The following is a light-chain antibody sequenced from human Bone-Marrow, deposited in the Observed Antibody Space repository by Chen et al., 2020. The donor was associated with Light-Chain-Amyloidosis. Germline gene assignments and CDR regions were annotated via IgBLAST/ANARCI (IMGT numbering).Light chain of an antibody. V-gene: IGLV3-25*03. J-gene: IGLJ2*01. CDR1: DLPTKY. CDR2: RAT. Sequence: SYELTQPPSVSVSPGQTARITCSGDDLPTKYAYWYQQKQGQAPVLVIHRATERPSGISERFSGSSSGTTAPLTISGVQAEDEADYHCQSADSSGTYEVIFGGGTKLTVL. CDR3: QSADSSGTYEVI.